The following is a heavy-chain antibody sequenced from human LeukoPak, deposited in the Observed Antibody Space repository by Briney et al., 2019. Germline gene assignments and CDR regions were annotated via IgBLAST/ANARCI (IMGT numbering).Heavy chain of an antibody. CDR3: ARTYYDFWSGYSPMDV. J-gene: IGHJ6*02. CDR1: GYSFTSYW. CDR2: IYPGDSDT. V-gene: IGHV5-51*01. D-gene: IGHD3-3*01. Sequence: KAGESLQISCQGSGYSFTSYWIGWVRQLPGKGLEWMGIIYPGDSDTRYSPSFQGQVTISADKSISTAYLQWSSLKASDTAMYYCARTYYDFWSGYSPMDVWGQGTTVTVSS.